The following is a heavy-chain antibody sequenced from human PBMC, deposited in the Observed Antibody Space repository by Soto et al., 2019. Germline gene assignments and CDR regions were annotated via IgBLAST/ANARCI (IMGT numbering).Heavy chain of an antibody. Sequence: QVHLVQSGAEVKKPGSSVKVSCKTSGGSFNNYAVSWVRQAPGQGREWMGGIIPNFDTPNYAQKFQDRVTIIADESTSKVYMELRSLRSNDTAVYYCAGAMVREILIFESSGMHVWGQGTTVIVSS. CDR3: AGAMVREILIFESSGMHV. D-gene: IGHD3-10*01. CDR1: GGSFNNYA. J-gene: IGHJ6*02. V-gene: IGHV1-69*01. CDR2: IIPNFDTP.